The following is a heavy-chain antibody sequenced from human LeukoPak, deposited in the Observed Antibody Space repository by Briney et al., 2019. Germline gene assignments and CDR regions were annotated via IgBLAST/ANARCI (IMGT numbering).Heavy chain of an antibody. CDR1: GFTFDDYA. CDR3: ARDYDILTGPY. CDR2: ISWNSIYI. Sequence: GGSLRLSCAASGFTFDDYAMHWVRQAPGKGLEWVSGISWNSIYIGYADSVRGRFTISRDSAKSSLYLQMNSLRAEDTAVYYCARDYDILTGPYWGQGTLVTVSS. J-gene: IGHJ4*02. D-gene: IGHD3-9*01. V-gene: IGHV3-9*01.